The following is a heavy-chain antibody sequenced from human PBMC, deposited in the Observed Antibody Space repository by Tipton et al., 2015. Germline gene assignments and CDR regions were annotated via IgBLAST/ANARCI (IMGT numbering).Heavy chain of an antibody. D-gene: IGHD6-19*01. CDR1: GDSISSSNW. V-gene: IGHV4-4*02. Sequence: SLRLSCSVSGDSISSSNWWSWVRQPPGKGLEWIGEIHHGGSTNYNPSLKSRVTISVDTSKNQFSLKLTSVTAADTAVYYCARAHSSGWNDWYFDLWGRGTLVTVSS. CDR2: IHHGGST. CDR3: ARAHSSGWNDWYFDL. J-gene: IGHJ2*01.